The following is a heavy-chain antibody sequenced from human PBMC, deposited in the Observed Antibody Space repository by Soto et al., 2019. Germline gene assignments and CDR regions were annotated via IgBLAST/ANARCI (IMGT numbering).Heavy chain of an antibody. J-gene: IGHJ4*02. CDR2: IWYDGSNK. Sequence: GGSLRLSCAASGFTFSSYGMHWVRQAPGKGLEWVAVIWYDGSNKYYADSVKGRFTISRDNSKNTLYLQMNSLRAEDTAVYYCAREKWYYDILTGHDYWGQGTLVTVSS. D-gene: IGHD3-9*01. CDR1: GFTFSSYG. CDR3: AREKWYYDILTGHDY. V-gene: IGHV3-33*01.